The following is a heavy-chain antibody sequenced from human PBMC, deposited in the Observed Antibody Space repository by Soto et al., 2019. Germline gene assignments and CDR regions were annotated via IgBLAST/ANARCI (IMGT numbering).Heavy chain of an antibody. D-gene: IGHD5-12*01. CDR2: IKQDGSEK. CDR1: GSTFSSYW. CDR3: ARDGGYDWVYYYYYMDV. J-gene: IGHJ6*03. V-gene: IGHV3-7*01. Sequence: GGSLRLSCAASGSTFSSYWMSWVRQAPGKGLEWVANIKQDGSEKYYVDSVKGRFTISRDNAKNSLYLQMNSLRAEDTAVYYCARDGGYDWVYYYYYMDVWGKGTTITVSS.